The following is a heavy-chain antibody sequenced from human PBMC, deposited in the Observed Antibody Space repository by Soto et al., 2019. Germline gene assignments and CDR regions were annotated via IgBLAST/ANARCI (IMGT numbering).Heavy chain of an antibody. CDR1: GFTFSSYS. D-gene: IGHD4-17*01. J-gene: IGHJ4*02. Sequence: GGSLRLSCAASGFTFSSYSMNWVRQAPGKGLEWVSSISSSSSYIYYADSVKGRFTISRDNAKNSLYLQMNSLRAEDTAVYYCARTGSDVRWGDYWGQGTLVTVSS. V-gene: IGHV3-21*01. CDR2: ISSSSSYI. CDR3: ARTGSDVRWGDY.